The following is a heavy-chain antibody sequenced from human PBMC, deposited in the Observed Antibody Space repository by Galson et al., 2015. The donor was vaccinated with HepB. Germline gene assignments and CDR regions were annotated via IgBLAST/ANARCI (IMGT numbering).Heavy chain of an antibody. CDR2: ISWNSGSI. V-gene: IGHV3-9*01. CDR1: GFTFDDYA. D-gene: IGHD5-18*01. Sequence: SLRLSCAASGFTFDDYAMHWVRQAPGKGLEWVSGISWNSGSIGYADSVKGRFTISRDNAKNSLYLQMNSLRAEDTALYYCAKDSYGYVYYGMDVWGQGTTVTVSS. J-gene: IGHJ6*02. CDR3: AKDSYGYVYYGMDV.